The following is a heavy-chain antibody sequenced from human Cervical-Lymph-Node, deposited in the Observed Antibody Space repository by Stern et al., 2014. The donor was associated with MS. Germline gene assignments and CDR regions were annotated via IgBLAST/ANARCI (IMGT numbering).Heavy chain of an antibody. J-gene: IGHJ5*02. CDR2: ICPVFGTP. CDR1: GGTFSKFP. D-gene: IGHD6-13*01. CDR3: ALSSETSDRWYSLGYDL. V-gene: IGHV1-69*01. Sequence: VQLEESGAEVTKPGSSVKVSCKASGGTFSKFPSSWVRQAPGQGLEWMGGICPVFGTPTYAQEFRGRVTIPADVSTSTVYMELSSLRSDDTAVYYCALSSETSDRWYSLGYDLWGQGTLVTVSS.